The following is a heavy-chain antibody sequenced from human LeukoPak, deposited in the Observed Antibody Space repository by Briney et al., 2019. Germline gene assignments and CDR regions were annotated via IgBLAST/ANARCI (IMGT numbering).Heavy chain of an antibody. D-gene: IGHD6-19*01. J-gene: IGHJ4*02. V-gene: IGHV1-18*04. Sequence: ASVTVSCKASGYTFTGYYMHWARQAPGQGLEWMGWISAYNGNTNYAQKLQGRVTMTTDTSTSTAYMELRSLRSDDTAVYYCARGAPHGLGQWLVRSDYFDYWGQGTLVTVSS. CDR3: ARGAPHGLGQWLVRSDYFDY. CDR1: GYTFTGYY. CDR2: ISAYNGNT.